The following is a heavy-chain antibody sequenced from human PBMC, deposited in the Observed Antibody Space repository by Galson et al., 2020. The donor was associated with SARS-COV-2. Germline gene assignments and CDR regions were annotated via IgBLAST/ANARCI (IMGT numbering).Heavy chain of an antibody. V-gene: IGHV1-46*04. CDR1: GYTFISFY. CDR2: INPSGDIT. CDR3: AREWGDIHSSVLDY. D-gene: IGHD2-21*01. Sequence: ASVTVSCKASGYTFISFYIHWVRQAPGHGLEWMGVINPSGDITSYAQKLRGRVTVTRDMSTQTVYMELSSLTSEDTAVYYCAREWGDIHSSVLDYWGQGSLVVVSS. J-gene: IGHJ4*02.